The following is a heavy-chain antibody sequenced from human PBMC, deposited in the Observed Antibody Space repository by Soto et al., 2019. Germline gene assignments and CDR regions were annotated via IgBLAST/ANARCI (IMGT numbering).Heavy chain of an antibody. CDR2: IYYSGST. CDR1: GGSISSYY. Sequence: SETLSLTCTVSGGSISSYYWSWIRQPPGKGLEWIGYIYYSGSTNYNPSLKSRVTISLDTSKNQFSLKLSSVTAADTAVYYCERVYDTQEYAPRPHTLHYFDYWGQGTLVTVSS. CDR3: ERVYDTQEYAPRPHTLHYFDY. D-gene: IGHD2-2*01. J-gene: IGHJ4*02. V-gene: IGHV4-59*01.